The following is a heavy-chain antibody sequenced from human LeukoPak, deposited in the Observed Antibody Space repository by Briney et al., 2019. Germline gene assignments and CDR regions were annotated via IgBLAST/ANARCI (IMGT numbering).Heavy chain of an antibody. CDR3: ARVYGYSFDY. CDR1: GFTVRSNY. J-gene: IGHJ4*02. Sequence: GGSLRLSCAASGFTVRSNYLSWVRQAPGKGLEWVSVIYSGGSTDYADSVKGRFTISRDNSKNILYLQMNSLRAEDTAIYYCARVYGYSFDYWGQGTLVTVSS. CDR2: IYSGGST. D-gene: IGHD5-18*01. V-gene: IGHV3-66*01.